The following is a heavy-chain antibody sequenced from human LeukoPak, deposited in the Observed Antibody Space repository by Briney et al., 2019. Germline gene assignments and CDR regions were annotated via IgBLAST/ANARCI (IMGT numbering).Heavy chain of an antibody. Sequence: GGSLRLSCAASGFTFNSSAMSWVRQVPGKGLEWVSGISASGGSTSYADSVKGRFTISRDNSKRTLFLQMNSLRAEDTAVYHCAQHLGYCSSGTCYFTYWGQGTLVTVSS. J-gene: IGHJ4*02. CDR1: GFTFNSSA. D-gene: IGHD2-15*01. V-gene: IGHV3-23*01. CDR3: AQHLGYCSSGTCYFTY. CDR2: ISASGGST.